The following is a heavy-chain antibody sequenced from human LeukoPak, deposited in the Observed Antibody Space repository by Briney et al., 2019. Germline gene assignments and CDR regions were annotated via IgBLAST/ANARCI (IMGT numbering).Heavy chain of an antibody. CDR2: ISGSGGST. V-gene: IGHV3-23*01. CDR3: ASAYYYDSSGLD. D-gene: IGHD3-22*01. CDR1: GFTLSSYA. J-gene: IGHJ4*02. Sequence: GGSLRLSCAASGFTLSSYAMSWVRQAPGKGLEWVSAISGSGGSTYYADSVKGRFTISRDNCKNTLYLQMNSLRAEDTAVCYCASAYYYDSSGLDWGQGTLVTVSS.